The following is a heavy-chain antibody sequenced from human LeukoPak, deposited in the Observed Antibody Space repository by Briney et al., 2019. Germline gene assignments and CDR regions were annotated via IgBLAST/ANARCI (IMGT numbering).Heavy chain of an antibody. CDR1: GGSISSSSYY. V-gene: IGHV4-39*01. CDR3: ARRLGDPNYFDY. D-gene: IGHD4-17*01. Sequence: SETLSLTCTVSGGSISSSSYYSGWIRQPPGKGLEWIGSIYYSGSTYYNPSLKSRVTISVDTSKNQFSLKLSSVTAADTAVYYCARRLGDPNYFDYWGQGTLVTVSS. CDR2: IYYSGST. J-gene: IGHJ4*02.